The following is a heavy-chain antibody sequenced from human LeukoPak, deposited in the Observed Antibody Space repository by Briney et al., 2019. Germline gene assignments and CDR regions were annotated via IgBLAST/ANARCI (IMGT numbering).Heavy chain of an antibody. D-gene: IGHD3-10*01. CDR1: DGSISSYY. CDR2: IYYSGST. V-gene: IGHV4-59*01. J-gene: IGHJ4*02. CDR3: ARGWVGFGELRPF. Sequence: SETLSLSCTVSDGSISSYYWGWIRQPPVKGLEWIGCIYYSGSTNYNPSLKSRVTISVDTSKNQFSLKLSSVTAADTAVYYCARGWVGFGELRPFWGQGTLVTVSS.